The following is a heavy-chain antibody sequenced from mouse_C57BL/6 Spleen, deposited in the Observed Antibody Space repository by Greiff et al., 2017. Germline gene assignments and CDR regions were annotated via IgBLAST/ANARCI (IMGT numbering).Heavy chain of an antibody. J-gene: IGHJ1*03. CDR2: INPNNGGT. CDR3: ARGQLRQRGNFDV. V-gene: IGHV1-18*01. CDR1: GYTFTDYN. Sequence: VQLQQSGPELVKPGASVKIPCKASGYTFTDYNMDWVKQSHGKSLEWIGDINPNNGGTIYNQKFKGKATLTVDKSSSTAYMELRSLTSEDTAVYYCARGQLRQRGNFDVWGTGTTVTVSS. D-gene: IGHD4-1*02.